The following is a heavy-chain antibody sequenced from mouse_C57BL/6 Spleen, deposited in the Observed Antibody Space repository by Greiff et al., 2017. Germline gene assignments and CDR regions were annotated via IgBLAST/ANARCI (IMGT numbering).Heavy chain of an antibody. D-gene: IGHD2-4*01. CDR2: ISSGSSTI. V-gene: IGHV5-17*01. Sequence: EVKLMESGGGLVKPGGSLKLSCAASGFTFSDYGMHWVRQAPEKGLEWVAYISSGSSTIYYADTVKGRFTISRDNAKNTLFLQMTSLRSEDTAMYYCARPGDYDGDFFAYWGQGTLVTVSA. CDR3: ARPGDYDGDFFAY. J-gene: IGHJ3*01. CDR1: GFTFSDYG.